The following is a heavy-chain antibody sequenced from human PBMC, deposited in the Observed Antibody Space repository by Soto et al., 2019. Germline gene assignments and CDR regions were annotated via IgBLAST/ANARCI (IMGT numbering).Heavy chain of an antibody. D-gene: IGHD2-15*01. CDR3: ARGDCSGGSCYSLWFAP. Sequence: PSETLSLTCTVSGGSISSYYWSWIRQPPGKGLEWIGYIYYSGSTNYNPSLKSRVTISVDTSKNQFSLKLSSVTAADTAVYYCARGDCSGGSCYSLWFAPWGQGTLVTVSS. CDR1: GGSISSYY. V-gene: IGHV4-59*01. J-gene: IGHJ5*02. CDR2: IYYSGST.